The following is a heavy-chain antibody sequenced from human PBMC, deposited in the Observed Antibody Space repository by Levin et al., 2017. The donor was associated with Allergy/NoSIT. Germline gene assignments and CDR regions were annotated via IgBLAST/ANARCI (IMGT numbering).Heavy chain of an antibody. J-gene: IGHJ2*01. CDR1: GGSISSYY. CDR3: ARGYSSGWYPREGWYFDL. Sequence: SETLSLTCTVSGGSISSYYWSWIRQPPGKGLEWIGYIYYSGSTNYNPSLKSRVTISVDTSKNQFSLKLSSVTAADTAVYYCARGYSSGWYPREGWYFDLWGRGTLVTVSS. D-gene: IGHD6-19*01. CDR2: IYYSGST. V-gene: IGHV4-59*08.